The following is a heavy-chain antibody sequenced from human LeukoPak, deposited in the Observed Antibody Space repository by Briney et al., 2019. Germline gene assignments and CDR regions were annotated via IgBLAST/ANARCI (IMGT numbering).Heavy chain of an antibody. Sequence: PGGSLRLSCAASGFTFSHAWMSWVRQAPGKGLEWVSAISGSGGSTYYADSVKGRFTISRDNSKNTLYLQMNSLRAEDTAVYYCAKGPSGLNFDWLWLGDYFDYWGQGTLVTVSS. V-gene: IGHV3-23*01. D-gene: IGHD3-9*01. CDR3: AKGPSGLNFDWLWLGDYFDY. CDR1: GFTFSHAW. CDR2: ISGSGGST. J-gene: IGHJ4*02.